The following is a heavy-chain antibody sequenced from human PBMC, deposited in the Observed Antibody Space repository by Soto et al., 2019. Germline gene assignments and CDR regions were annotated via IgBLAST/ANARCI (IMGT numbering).Heavy chain of an antibody. D-gene: IGHD3-22*01. V-gene: IGHV4-4*07. J-gene: IGHJ5*02. CDR2: VDASGNT. CDR1: GHSISADY. CDR3: ARDVGGSVVPHWFDP. Sequence: QVQLQESGPGLVKASETLSPSCTVSGHSISADYWSWIRQPAGKRLEWIGRVDASGNTNYNPYLKSRVTMSGDTSKNQFVLKVRSVTAADTAMYFCARDVGGSVVPHWFDPWGQGALVTVSS.